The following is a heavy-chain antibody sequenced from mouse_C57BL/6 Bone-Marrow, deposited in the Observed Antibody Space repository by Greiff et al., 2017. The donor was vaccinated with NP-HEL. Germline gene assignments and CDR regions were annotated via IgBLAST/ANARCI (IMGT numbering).Heavy chain of an antibody. CDR3: ARGPLYDGYYVDWYFDV. Sequence: EVKLVESGPGLVKPSQSLSLTCSVTGYSITSGYYWNWIRQFPGNKLEWMGYISYDGSNNYNPSLKNRISITRDTSKNQFFLKLNSVTTEDTATYYCARGPLYDGYYVDWYFDVWGTGTTVTVSS. V-gene: IGHV3-6*01. D-gene: IGHD2-3*01. J-gene: IGHJ1*03. CDR1: GYSITSGYY. CDR2: ISYDGSN.